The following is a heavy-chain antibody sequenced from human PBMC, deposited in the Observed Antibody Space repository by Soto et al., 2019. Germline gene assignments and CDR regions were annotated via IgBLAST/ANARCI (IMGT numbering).Heavy chain of an antibody. Sequence: QVQLVQSGAEVKKPGASVKVSCKASGYTFTSYAMHWVRQAPGQRLEWMGWINAGNGNTKYSQKFQGRVTITRDTSASTAYMELSSLRSEDTAVYYCARGDQDIVVVVAWSNRNDAFDIWGQGTMVTVSS. J-gene: IGHJ3*02. CDR1: GYTFTSYA. V-gene: IGHV1-3*01. D-gene: IGHD2-15*01. CDR2: INAGNGNT. CDR3: ARGDQDIVVVVAWSNRNDAFDI.